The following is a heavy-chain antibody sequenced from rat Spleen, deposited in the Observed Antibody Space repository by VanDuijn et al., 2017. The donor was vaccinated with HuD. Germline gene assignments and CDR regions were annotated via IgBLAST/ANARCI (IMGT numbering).Heavy chain of an antibody. V-gene: IGHV2-63*01. J-gene: IGHJ2*01. CDR3: SRGIDYFDY. Sequence: QVQLKESGPGLVQPSQTLSLTCTVSGFSLTGNNVYWVRQPSGKGPEWMGRMWYDGDTAYDSALKSRLSISRDTSKNQVFLKMSSLQTDDTGTYYCSRGIDYFDYWGQGVMVTVSS. CDR1: GFSLTGNN. CDR2: MWYDGDT.